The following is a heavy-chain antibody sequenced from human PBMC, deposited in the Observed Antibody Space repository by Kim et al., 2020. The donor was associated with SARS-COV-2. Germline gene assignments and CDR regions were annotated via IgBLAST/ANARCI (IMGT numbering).Heavy chain of an antibody. J-gene: IGHJ4*02. Sequence: SVKVSCKASGGTFSSYAISWVRQAPGQGLEWMGGIIPIFGTANYAQKFQGRVTITADESTSTAYMELSSLRSEDTAVYYCARVVCGGDCLTRKTHFDYWGQGTLVTVSS. CDR3: ARVVCGGDCLTRKTHFDY. D-gene: IGHD2-21*02. CDR1: GGTFSSYA. CDR2: IIPIFGTA. V-gene: IGHV1-69*13.